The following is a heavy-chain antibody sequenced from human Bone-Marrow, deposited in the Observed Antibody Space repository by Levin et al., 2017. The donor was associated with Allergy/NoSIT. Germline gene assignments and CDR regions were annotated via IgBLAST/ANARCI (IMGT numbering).Heavy chain of an antibody. CDR1: GYTFTSYA. CDR2: INAGNGNT. V-gene: IGHV1-3*01. CDR3: AILDTAMGRFDY. J-gene: IGHJ4*02. D-gene: IGHD5-18*01. Sequence: ASVKVSCKASGYTFTSYAMHWVRQAPGQRLEWMGWINAGNGNTKYSQKFQGRVTITRDTSASTAYMELSSLRSEDTAVYYCAILDTAMGRFDYWGQGTLVTVSS.